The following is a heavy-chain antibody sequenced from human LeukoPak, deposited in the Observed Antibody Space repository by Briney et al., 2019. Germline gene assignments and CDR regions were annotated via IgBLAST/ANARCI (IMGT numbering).Heavy chain of an antibody. CDR2: INPSGGST. V-gene: IGHV1-46*01. Sequence: ASVKVSCKASGYTFTSYYMHWVRQAPGQGLEWMGIINPSGGSTSYAQKFQGRVTMTRDTSISTAYMELSRLRSDDTAVYYCAREFHSGSYRSPDYWGQGTLVTVSS. J-gene: IGHJ4*02. CDR1: GYTFTSYY. D-gene: IGHD3-10*01. CDR3: AREFHSGSYRSPDY.